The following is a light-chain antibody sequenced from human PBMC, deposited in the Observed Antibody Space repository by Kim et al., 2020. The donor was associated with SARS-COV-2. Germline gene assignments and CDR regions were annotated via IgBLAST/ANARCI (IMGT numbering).Light chain of an antibody. CDR3: SSYTSTTTVAV. Sequence: QSALTQPASVSGSPGQSITISCTGTSSDVGDYNYVSWYQQHPGKAPKLMIYDVTIRPSGVSNRFSGSKSGNTASLTISGLQAEDEADYYCSSYTSTTTVAVFGGGTQLTVL. CDR2: DVT. V-gene: IGLV2-14*03. J-gene: IGLJ3*02. CDR1: SSDVGDYNY.